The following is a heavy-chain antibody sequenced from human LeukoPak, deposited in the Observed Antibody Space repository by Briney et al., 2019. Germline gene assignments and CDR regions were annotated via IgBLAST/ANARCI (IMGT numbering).Heavy chain of an antibody. CDR2: IYSGGST. J-gene: IGHJ4*02. V-gene: IGHV3-53*01. CDR3: ARDLAGSRDK. Sequence: GGSLRLSCAASGFTVSSNYMSWVRQAPGKGLEWVSVIYSGGSTYYADSVKGRFTISRDNAKNTLYLQMNSLRVEDTAVYYCARDLAGSRDKWGQGTLVTVSS. CDR1: GFTVSSNY. D-gene: IGHD2-15*01.